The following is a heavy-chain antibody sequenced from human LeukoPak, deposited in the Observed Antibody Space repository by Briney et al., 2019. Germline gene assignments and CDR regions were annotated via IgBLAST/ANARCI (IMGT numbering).Heavy chain of an antibody. CDR2: IYHSGST. J-gene: IGHJ4*02. V-gene: IGHV4-30-2*01. CDR1: GGSISSGGYY. Sequence: SETLSLTCTVSGGSISSGGYYWSWIRQPPGKGLEWIGYIYHSGSTYYNPSLKSRVTISVDRSKNQFSLKLSSVTAADTAVYYCARGGYYGSGSYAGFAFDYWGQGTLVTVSP. D-gene: IGHD3-10*01. CDR3: ARGGYYGSGSYAGFAFDY.